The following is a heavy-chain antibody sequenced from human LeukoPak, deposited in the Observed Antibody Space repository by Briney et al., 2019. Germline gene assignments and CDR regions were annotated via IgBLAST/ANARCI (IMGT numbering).Heavy chain of an antibody. D-gene: IGHD1-7*01. V-gene: IGHV3-23*01. J-gene: IGHJ4*02. CDR1: GFTFSSYA. CDR2: ISGSGGST. CDR3: AKVPRCNWNYYYFDY. Sequence: XGSLRLSCAASGFTFSSYAMSWVRQAPGKGLEWVSAISGSGGSTYYADSVKGRFTISRDNSKNTLYLQMNSLRAEDTAVYYCAKVPRCNWNYYYFDYWGQGTLVTVSS.